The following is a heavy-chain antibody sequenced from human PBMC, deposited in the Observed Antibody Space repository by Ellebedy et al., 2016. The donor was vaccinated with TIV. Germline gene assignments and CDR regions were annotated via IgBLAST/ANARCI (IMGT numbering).Heavy chain of an antibody. CDR1: GFTFSNYW. CDR3: ARDQWLGRAYYFDS. D-gene: IGHD6-19*01. CDR2: IKQDGSEK. V-gene: IGHV3-7*01. J-gene: IGHJ4*02. Sequence: GESLKISCATSGFTFSNYWMTWVRQAPGKGLEWVANIKQDGSEKYYVDSVEGRFSISRDNAKSSLYLQMNSLTDEDTAVYYCARDQWLGRAYYFDSWGQGTLVTVSS.